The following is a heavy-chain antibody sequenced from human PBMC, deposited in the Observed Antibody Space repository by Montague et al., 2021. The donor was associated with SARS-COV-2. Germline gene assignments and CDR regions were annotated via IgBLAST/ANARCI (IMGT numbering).Heavy chain of an antibody. J-gene: IGHJ4*02. CDR2: ISYTART. CDR3: ARKGSGRSDLAY. Sequence: SETLSLTCAGDVHWSCGGNRKSTGRDPTCNKVSYAAGISYTARTKYKPSLKSRVSMSVDKSWNQFSLRLTSVTAADTAIYYCARKGSGRSDLAYWGQGTLVTVSS. D-gene: IGHD1-26*01. CDR1: VHWSCGGNR. V-gene: IGHV4-4*02.